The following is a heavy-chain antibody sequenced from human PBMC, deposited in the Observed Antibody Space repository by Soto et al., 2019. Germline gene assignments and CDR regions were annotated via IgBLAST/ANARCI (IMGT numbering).Heavy chain of an antibody. CDR3: ARDRRGYYFDY. D-gene: IGHD3-10*01. J-gene: IGHJ4*02. CDR1: GGTFSSYA. Sequence: VASVKVSCKASGGTFSSYAISWVRQAPGQGLEWMGGIIPIFGTANYAQKFQGRVTITADKSTSTAYMELSSPRSEDTAVYYCARDRRGYYFDYWGQGTLVTVSS. CDR2: IIPIFGTA. V-gene: IGHV1-69*06.